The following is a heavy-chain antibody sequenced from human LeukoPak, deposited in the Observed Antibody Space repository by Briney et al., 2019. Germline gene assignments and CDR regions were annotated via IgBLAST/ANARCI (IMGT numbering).Heavy chain of an antibody. CDR1: GGSISSYY. CDR3: ARDPPGGIVVVPNWYFDL. J-gene: IGHJ2*01. Sequence: SETLSLTCTVSGGSISSYYWSWIRQPPGKGLEWIGYIYYSGSTNYNPSLKSRVTISVDTSKNQFSLTLRSVTAADTAVYYCARDPPGGIVVVPNWYFDLWGRGTLVTVSS. V-gene: IGHV4-59*01. D-gene: IGHD2-2*01. CDR2: IYYSGST.